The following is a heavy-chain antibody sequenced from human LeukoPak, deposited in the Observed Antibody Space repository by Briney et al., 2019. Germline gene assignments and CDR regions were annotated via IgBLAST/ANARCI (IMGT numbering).Heavy chain of an antibody. Sequence: SETLSLTCTVSGGSISSSSYYWGWIRQPPGKGLEWIGSIYYSGSTYYDPSLKTRVTISVDTSKNQFSLKLSSVTAADTAVYYCARRSMAGYSTYWGQGTLVTVSS. D-gene: IGHD6-13*01. J-gene: IGHJ4*02. V-gene: IGHV4-39*07. CDR1: GGSISSSSYY. CDR2: IYYSGST. CDR3: ARRSMAGYSTY.